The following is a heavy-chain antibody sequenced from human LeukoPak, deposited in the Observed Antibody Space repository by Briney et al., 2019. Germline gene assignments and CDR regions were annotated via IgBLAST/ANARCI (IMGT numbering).Heavy chain of an antibody. V-gene: IGHV3-23*01. Sequence: GGSLRLSCAASGFTFSSYAMSWVRQAPGKGLEWVSAISGSGGSTYYADSVKGRFTISRDNSKNTLYLQMNSLRAEDTAVYYCAREPENYDFWSGYPYYYHYGMDVWGQGTTVTVSS. CDR3: AREPENYDFWSGYPYYYHYGMDV. D-gene: IGHD3-3*01. CDR2: ISGSGGST. CDR1: GFTFSSYA. J-gene: IGHJ6*02.